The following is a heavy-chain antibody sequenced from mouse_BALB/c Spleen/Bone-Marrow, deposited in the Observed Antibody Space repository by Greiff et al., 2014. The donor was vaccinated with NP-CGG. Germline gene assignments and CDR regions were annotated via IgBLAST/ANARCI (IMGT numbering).Heavy chain of an antibody. CDR3: ARNHRGYYFDY. J-gene: IGHJ2*01. Sequence: VQLVESGPGLVQPSQSLSITCTVSGFSLSSYGVHWVRQSPGKGLEWLGVIWSGGSTDYNAAFISRLTISKDNSKSQVFFKMTSLQANDTAIYYCARNHRGYYFDYWGQGTTLTVSS. D-gene: IGHD3-1*01. CDR1: GFSLSSYG. CDR2: IWSGGST. V-gene: IGHV2-2*02.